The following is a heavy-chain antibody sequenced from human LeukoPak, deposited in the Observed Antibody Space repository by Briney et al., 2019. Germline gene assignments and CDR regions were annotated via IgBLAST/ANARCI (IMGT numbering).Heavy chain of an antibody. Sequence: SETLSLTCTVSGGSISSSSYYWGWIRQPPGKGLEWIGSIYYSGSTYYNPSLKSRVTISVDTSKNQFSLKLSSVTAADTAVYYCASLITMIGDDYWGQGTLVTVSS. CDR2: IYYSGST. D-gene: IGHD3-22*01. CDR1: GGSISSSSYY. V-gene: IGHV4-39*01. CDR3: ASLITMIGDDY. J-gene: IGHJ4*02.